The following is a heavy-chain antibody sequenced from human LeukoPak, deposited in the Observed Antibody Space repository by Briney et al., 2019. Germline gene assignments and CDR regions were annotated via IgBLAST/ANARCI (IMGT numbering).Heavy chain of an antibody. J-gene: IGHJ4*02. CDR1: GYTFTGYY. Sequence: ASVKVSCKASGYTFTGYYMHWVRRAPGQGLEWMGWINPNSGGTNYAQKFQGRVAMTRDTSISTAYMELRSLRSDDTAVYYCASYYYGSGSYTSPFDYWGQGTLVTVSS. V-gene: IGHV1-2*02. CDR2: INPNSGGT. D-gene: IGHD3-10*01. CDR3: ASYYYGSGSYTSPFDY.